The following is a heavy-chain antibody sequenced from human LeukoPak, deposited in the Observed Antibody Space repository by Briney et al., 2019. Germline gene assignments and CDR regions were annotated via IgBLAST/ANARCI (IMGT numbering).Heavy chain of an antibody. CDR1: GGSFSGYY. J-gene: IGHJ4*02. V-gene: IGHV4-34*01. CDR2: INHSGST. Sequence: SETLSPTCAVYGGSFSGYYWSWIRQPPGKGLEWIGEINHSGSTNYNLSLKSRVTISVDTSKNQFSLKLSSVTAADTAVYYCARGIVVVPAAPYYFDYWGQGTLVTVPS. D-gene: IGHD2-2*01. CDR3: ARGIVVVPAAPYYFDY.